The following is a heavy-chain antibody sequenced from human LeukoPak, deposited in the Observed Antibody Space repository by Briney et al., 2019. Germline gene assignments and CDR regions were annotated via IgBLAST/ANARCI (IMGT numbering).Heavy chain of an antibody. J-gene: IGHJ3*02. V-gene: IGHV5-51*01. Sequence: GESLQISCKGSGYSFTNYWIAWVRQMPGKGLEWMGNIYPGDSDTRYSPSFQGQVTISADKSISTAYLQWSSLKASDTAMYYCATKGGGSSGYLNAFDIWGQGTMFTVSS. CDR1: GYSFTNYW. CDR2: IYPGDSDT. CDR3: ATKGGGSSGYLNAFDI. D-gene: IGHD3-22*01.